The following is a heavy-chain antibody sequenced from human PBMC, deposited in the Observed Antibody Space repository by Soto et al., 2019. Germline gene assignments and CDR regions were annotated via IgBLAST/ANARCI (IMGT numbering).Heavy chain of an antibody. CDR1: GFTFSSYG. J-gene: IGHJ4*02. CDR2: ISYDGSNK. CDR3: ANGQWVVGFDY. Sequence: QVQLVESGGGVVQPGRSLRLSCAASGFTFSSYGMHWVRQAPGKGLEWVAVISYDGSNKYYADSVKGRFTISRDNSKNTLYLQMNSLRAEDTAVYYCANGQWVVGFDYWGQGTLVTVSS. V-gene: IGHV3-30*18. D-gene: IGHD6-19*01.